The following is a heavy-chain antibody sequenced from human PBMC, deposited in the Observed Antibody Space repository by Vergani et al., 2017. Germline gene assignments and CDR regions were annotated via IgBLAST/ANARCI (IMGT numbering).Heavy chain of an antibody. Sequence: QLVESGGGLVQPGGSLRLSCAASGFTFSSYALGWVRPAPGKGLEWVSAISGSGGSTYYADSVEGRFTIPRDNSKNMLYLQMNSLRAEDTAVYYCAKGSTAMVRGWGQGTLVTVSS. D-gene: IGHD5-18*01. V-gene: IGHV3-23*04. CDR2: ISGSGGST. CDR3: AKGSTAMVRG. J-gene: IGHJ4*02. CDR1: GFTFSSYA.